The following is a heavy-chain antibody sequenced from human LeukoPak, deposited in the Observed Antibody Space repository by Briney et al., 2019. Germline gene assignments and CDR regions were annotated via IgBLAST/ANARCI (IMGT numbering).Heavy chain of an antibody. J-gene: IGHJ4*02. D-gene: IGHD6-19*01. CDR3: AKSGRSGGWDFDY. Sequence: PGGSLRLSCAASGFTFSSYGMHWVRQAPGKGLEWVAVISYDGSNKYYADSVKGRFTISRDNSKNTLYLQMNSLRAEDTAVYYCAKSGRSGGWDFDYWGQGTLVTVSS. V-gene: IGHV3-30*18. CDR1: GFTFSSYG. CDR2: ISYDGSNK.